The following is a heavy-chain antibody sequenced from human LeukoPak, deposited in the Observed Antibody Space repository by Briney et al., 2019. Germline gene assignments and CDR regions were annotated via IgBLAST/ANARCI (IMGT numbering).Heavy chain of an antibody. CDR3: ARKMWFGEFPFDY. CDR2: INHSGST. Sequence: PSETLSLTCAVYGGSFSGYYWSWIRQPPGKGLEWIGEINHSGSTNYNPSLKSRVTISVDTSKNQFSLKLSSVTAADTAVYYCARKMWFGEFPFDYWGQGTLVTVSS. V-gene: IGHV4-34*01. J-gene: IGHJ4*02. CDR1: GGSFSGYY. D-gene: IGHD3-10*01.